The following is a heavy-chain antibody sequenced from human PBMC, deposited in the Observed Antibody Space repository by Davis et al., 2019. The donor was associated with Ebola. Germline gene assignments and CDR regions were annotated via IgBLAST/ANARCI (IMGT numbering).Heavy chain of an antibody. J-gene: IGHJ4*02. CDR1: GFTFSGHW. V-gene: IGHV3-7*03. D-gene: IGHD4-11*01. CDR3: ARHHYMRIDY. CDR2: INQDGSEK. Sequence: GESLKISCAASGFTFSGHWMTWVSQAPGKGLEWVANINQDGSEKNYVDSVKGRFTISRDNAKSSLYVYMNSLRGDDTAVYYCARHHYMRIDYWGQGSVVTVSS.